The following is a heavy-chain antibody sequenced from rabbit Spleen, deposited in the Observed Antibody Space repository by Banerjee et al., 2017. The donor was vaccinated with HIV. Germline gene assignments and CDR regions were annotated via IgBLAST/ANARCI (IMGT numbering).Heavy chain of an antibody. Sequence: QSLEESGGDLVKPGASLTLTCTASGFSFSFSSYICWVRQAPGKGLEWIACIEAGTSDFTYFATWAKGRFTISKTSSTTVTLQVTRLTAADTATYFCAKDMGVAAGYFFNLWGPGTLVTVS. CDR2: IEAGTSDFT. J-gene: IGHJ4*01. CDR1: GFSFSFSSY. CDR3: AKDMGVAAGYFFNL. D-gene: IGHD4-1*01. V-gene: IGHV1S40*01.